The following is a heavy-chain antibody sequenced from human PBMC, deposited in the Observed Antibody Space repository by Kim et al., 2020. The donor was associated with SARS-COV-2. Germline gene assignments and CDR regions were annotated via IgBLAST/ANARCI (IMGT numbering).Heavy chain of an antibody. Sequence: GSTIYYADSGKGRFTISRDNAKNSLYLQMNSLRAEDTAVYYCRKGGQFDYWGQGTLVTVSS. V-gene: IGHV3-11*04. J-gene: IGHJ4*02. CDR3: RKGGQFDY. CDR2: GSTI.